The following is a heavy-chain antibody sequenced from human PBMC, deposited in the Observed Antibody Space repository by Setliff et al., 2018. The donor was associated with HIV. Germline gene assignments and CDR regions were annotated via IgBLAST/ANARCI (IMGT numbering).Heavy chain of an antibody. Sequence: GSLRLSCSASGFKFDDYGMSWVRQAPGKGLEWVSTIRGSGSGDTTHYADFVKGRFTISRDNSKNTVYLQMNSLRAEDMAIYYCAREDSSWYGSLDYWGQGTLVTVSS. D-gene: IGHD6-13*01. CDR1: GFKFDDYG. J-gene: IGHJ4*02. CDR2: IRGSGSGDTT. V-gene: IGHV3-23*01. CDR3: AREDSSWYGSLDY.